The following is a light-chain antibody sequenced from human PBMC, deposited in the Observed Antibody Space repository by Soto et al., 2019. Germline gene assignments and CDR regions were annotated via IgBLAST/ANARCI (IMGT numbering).Light chain of an antibody. V-gene: IGLV1-44*01. CDR3: AAWDGSLNGVV. CDR1: SSNIGSYT. J-gene: IGLJ2*01. Sequence: QSVLTQPPSASGTPGQRVTISCSGSSSNIGSYTVNWYQHLPGTAPKLLIYIATHRPSGVPDRFSGSKSGTSASLAISGLQSEDEADYYCAAWDGSLNGVVFGGGTKLTVL. CDR2: IAT.